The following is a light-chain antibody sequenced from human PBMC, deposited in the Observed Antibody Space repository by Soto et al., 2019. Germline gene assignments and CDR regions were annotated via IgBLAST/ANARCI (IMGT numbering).Light chain of an antibody. J-gene: IGKJ1*01. CDR2: AAS. CDR3: QQSYSSPWT. Sequence: DIPVTQSPSSLSASVGDRVTITCRASQSIDTYLNWYQQTPGKAPKLLLYAASSLQSGVPSRFSGSGSGTDFTLAISSLQPEDFATYYCQQSYSSPWTFGQGTKVEIK. CDR1: QSIDTY. V-gene: IGKV1-39*01.